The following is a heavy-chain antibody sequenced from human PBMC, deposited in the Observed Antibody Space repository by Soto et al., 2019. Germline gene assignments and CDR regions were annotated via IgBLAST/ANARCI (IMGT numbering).Heavy chain of an antibody. J-gene: IGHJ6*02. Sequence: SETQSLTCTVSGGSIGSSSYYWGWIRQPPGKGLEWIGSIYYSGSTYYNPSLKSRVTISVDTSKNQFSLKLSSVTAADTAVYYCASETGYDYYYYGMDVWGQGTTVTVSS. D-gene: IGHD7-27*01. CDR3: ASETGYDYYYYGMDV. V-gene: IGHV4-39*01. CDR2: IYYSGST. CDR1: GGSIGSSSYY.